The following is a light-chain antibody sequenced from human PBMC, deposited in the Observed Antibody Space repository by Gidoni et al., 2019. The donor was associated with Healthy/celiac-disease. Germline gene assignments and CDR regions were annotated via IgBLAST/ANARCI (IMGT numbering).Light chain of an antibody. CDR2: DAS. V-gene: IGKV3-11*01. J-gene: IGKJ4*01. CDR1: QSVNCY. CDR3: QQRSNWPLT. Sequence: EFVLTQSPATLSLSPGERATLPCRASQSVNCYLAWYQQKPGQAPRLLIYDASNRATGIPARFSGSGSGTDFTLTISSLEPEDFAVYYCQQRSNWPLTFGGGTKVEIK.